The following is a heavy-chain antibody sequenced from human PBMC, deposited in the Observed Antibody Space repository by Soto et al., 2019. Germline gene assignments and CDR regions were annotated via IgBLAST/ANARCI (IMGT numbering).Heavy chain of an antibody. J-gene: IGHJ4*02. D-gene: IGHD3-3*01. Sequence: QITLNESGPTVVKPAEPLTLTCTFSGFSLTTSGVGVGWIRQSPGKAPEWLALIYWDDDKRYSASLKSRLTITKVTSKNRVVLTMASVDPADTATYYCAHRILRTVFGLVTTTAIYFDFWGQGTPVVVSS. CDR1: GFSLTTSGVG. CDR2: IYWDDDK. CDR3: AHRILRTVFGLVTTTAIYFDF. V-gene: IGHV2-5*02.